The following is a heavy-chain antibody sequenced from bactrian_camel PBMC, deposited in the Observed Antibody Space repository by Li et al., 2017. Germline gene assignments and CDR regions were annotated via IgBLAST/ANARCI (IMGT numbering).Heavy chain of an antibody. CDR2: INDGGGST. CDR1: GFIFSNYQ. CDR3: ATPFPMTMGWAQLHYKY. V-gene: IGHV3S40*01. J-gene: IGHJ4*01. Sequence: VQLVESGGGTVQPGGSLRLSCAAPGFIFSNYQLNWVRQAPGKGLEWVSAINDGGGSTFYSESVKGRFTISRDNDKKTLYLQLSSLKTEDTAMYYCATPFPMTMGWAQLHYKYWGQGTQVTVS. D-gene: IGHD5*01.